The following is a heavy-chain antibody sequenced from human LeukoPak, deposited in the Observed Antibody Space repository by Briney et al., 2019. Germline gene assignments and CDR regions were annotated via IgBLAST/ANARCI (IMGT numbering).Heavy chain of an antibody. V-gene: IGHV4-39*07. CDR3: ARTWCYFDY. CDR2: IFYSGST. CDR1: GGSISTSNYY. J-gene: IGHJ4*02. D-gene: IGHD2-8*01. Sequence: SETLSLTCTVSGGSISTSNYYWGWIRQPPGKGLEWIGNIFYSGSTYYSPSLRSRVTISVDTSKNQFSLKLSSVTAADTAVYYCARTWCYFDYWGQGTLVTVSS.